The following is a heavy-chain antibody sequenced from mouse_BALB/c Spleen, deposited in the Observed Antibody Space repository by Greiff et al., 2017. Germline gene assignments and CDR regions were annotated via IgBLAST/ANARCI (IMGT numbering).Heavy chain of an antibody. J-gene: IGHJ3*01. CDR1: GFTFSSYG. CDR3: ARHDRYDGAWFAY. Sequence: EVQGVESGGDLVKPGGSLKLSCAASGFTFSSYGMSWVRQTPDKRLEWVATISSGGSYTYYPDSVKGRFTISRDNAKNTLYLQMSSLKSEDTAMYYCARHDRYDGAWFAYWGQGTLVTVSA. D-gene: IGHD2-14*01. CDR2: ISSGGSYT. V-gene: IGHV5-6*01.